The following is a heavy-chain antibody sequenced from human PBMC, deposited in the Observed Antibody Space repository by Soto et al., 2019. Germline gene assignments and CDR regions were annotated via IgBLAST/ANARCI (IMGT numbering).Heavy chain of an antibody. J-gene: IGHJ6*02. V-gene: IGHV3-23*01. D-gene: IGHD5-18*01. CDR3: AKLTARDYYYGMDV. CDR2: ISGSGGST. CDR1: GFTFSSYA. Sequence: GGSLRLSCAASGFTFSSYAMSWVRQAPGKGLEWVSAISGSGGSTYYADSVKGRFTISRDNSKNTLYLQMNSLRAEDTAVYYCAKLTARDYYYGMDVWGQGTTVTVSS.